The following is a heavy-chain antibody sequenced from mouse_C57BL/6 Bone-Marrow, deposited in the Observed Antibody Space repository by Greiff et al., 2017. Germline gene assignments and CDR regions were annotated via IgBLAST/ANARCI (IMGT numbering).Heavy chain of an antibody. D-gene: IGHD1-1*01. Sequence: QVQLQQPGAELVKPGASVKLSCKASGYTFTSYWMHWVKQRPGQGLEWIGMIHPNSGSTNYNEMFKSKATLTVDKSSSTAYMQLSSLTSEDSAVYYCSRFSHYYGSSYYAMDYWGQGTSVTVSS. J-gene: IGHJ4*01. CDR1: GYTFTSYW. V-gene: IGHV1-64*01. CDR3: SRFSHYYGSSYYAMDY. CDR2: IHPNSGST.